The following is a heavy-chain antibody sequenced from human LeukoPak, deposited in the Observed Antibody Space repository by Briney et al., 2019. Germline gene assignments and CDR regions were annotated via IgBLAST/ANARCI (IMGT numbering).Heavy chain of an antibody. CDR2: IGASGADT. CDR1: GFIFSSYA. D-gene: IGHD3-22*01. CDR3: ATRPRDSSGYYLGAFDG. J-gene: IGHJ3*01. Sequence: GGSLRLSCEASGFIFSSYAMAWVRQSPGKGLDWVSVIGASGADTYYPDSAKGRFTVSRDNSKDTLFLHMSSLRAEDTAVYFCATRPRDSSGYYLGAFDGWGRGTTVPVSS. V-gene: IGHV3-23*01.